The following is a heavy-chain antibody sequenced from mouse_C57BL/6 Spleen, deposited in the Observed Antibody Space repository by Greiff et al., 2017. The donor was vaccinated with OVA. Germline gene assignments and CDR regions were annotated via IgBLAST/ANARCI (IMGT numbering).Heavy chain of an antibody. J-gene: IGHJ4*01. V-gene: IGHV1-47*01. D-gene: IGHD2-4*01. CDR2: FHPYNDDT. Sequence: VKLMESGAELVKPGASVKMSCKASGYTFTTYPIEWMKQNHGKSLEWIGNFHPYNDDTKYNEKFKGKATLTVEKSSSTVYLELSRLTSDDSAVYYCARRDYEDYAMDYWGQGTSVTVSS. CDR3: ARRDYEDYAMDY. CDR1: GYTFTTYP.